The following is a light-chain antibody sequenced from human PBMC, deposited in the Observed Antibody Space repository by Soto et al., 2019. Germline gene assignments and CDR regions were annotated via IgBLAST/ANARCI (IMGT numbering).Light chain of an antibody. V-gene: IGLV2-14*01. CDR2: DVN. Sequence: QCGVTQRLAVCGCPGQAITRSCTGGSSDVVYYIFVSWYQQHAGKAPKLMIYDVNNRPSGVSNRFSGSKSGNTASLTISGLQAEDEADYYCCSYTTSSSYVFGTGTKV. CDR1: SSDVVYYIF. J-gene: IGLJ1*01. CDR3: CSYTTSSSYV.